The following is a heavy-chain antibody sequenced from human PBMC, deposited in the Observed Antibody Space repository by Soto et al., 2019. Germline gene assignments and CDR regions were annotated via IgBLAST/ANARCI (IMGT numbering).Heavy chain of an antibody. CDR2: IYYSGST. CDR1: GGSISSGDYY. J-gene: IGHJ3*02. CDR3: ARGTYYYDSSGYPDAFDI. V-gene: IGHV4-30-4*01. Sequence: SETLSLTCTVSGGSISSGDYYWSWIRQPPGKGLEWIGYIYYSGSTYYNPSLKSRVTISVDTSKNQFSLKLSSVTAADTAVYYCARGTYYYDSSGYPDAFDIWGQGTMVTVSS. D-gene: IGHD3-22*01.